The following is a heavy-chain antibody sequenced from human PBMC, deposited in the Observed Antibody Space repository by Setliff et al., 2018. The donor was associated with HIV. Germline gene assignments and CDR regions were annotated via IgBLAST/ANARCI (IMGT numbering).Heavy chain of an antibody. CDR2: IISMFGTA. D-gene: IGHD5-18*01. Sequence: SVKVSCKASGGTFSTYVISWVRQAPGQGPEWMGGIISMFGTANYAQKFQGRVTITADESTSTVYMELSSLTSEDSAVYYCAAGYTSSSGYWGQGTLVTVSS. V-gene: IGHV1-69*13. CDR3: AAGYTSSSGY. J-gene: IGHJ4*02. CDR1: GGTFSTYV.